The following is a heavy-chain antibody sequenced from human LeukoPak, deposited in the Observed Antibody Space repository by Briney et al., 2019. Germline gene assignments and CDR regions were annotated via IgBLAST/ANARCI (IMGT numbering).Heavy chain of an antibody. Sequence: SETLSLTCTVSGGSISSYYWSWIRQPAGKGLEWIGRIYTSGSTNYSPSLKSRVTMSVDTSKNQFSLKLSSVTAADTAVYYCARDGRYYYDSSGYYDWFDPWGQGTLVTVSS. CDR1: GGSISSYY. D-gene: IGHD3-22*01. V-gene: IGHV4-4*07. CDR3: ARDGRYYYDSSGYYDWFDP. J-gene: IGHJ5*02. CDR2: IYTSGST.